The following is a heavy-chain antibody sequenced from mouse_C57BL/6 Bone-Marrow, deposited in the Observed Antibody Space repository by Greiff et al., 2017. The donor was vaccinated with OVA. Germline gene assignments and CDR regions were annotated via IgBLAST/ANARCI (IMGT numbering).Heavy chain of an antibody. Sequence: QVQLQQSGAELVRPGASVTLSCKASGYTFTDYEMHWVKQTPVHGLEWIGAIYPETGGTAYNQKFKGKAILTADKSSSTAYMELRSLTSEDAAGYYCTRGYSNYYAMDYWGQGTSGTVSS. CDR3: TRGYSNYYAMDY. CDR1: GYTFTDYE. D-gene: IGHD2-5*01. V-gene: IGHV1-15*01. J-gene: IGHJ4*01. CDR2: IYPETGGT.